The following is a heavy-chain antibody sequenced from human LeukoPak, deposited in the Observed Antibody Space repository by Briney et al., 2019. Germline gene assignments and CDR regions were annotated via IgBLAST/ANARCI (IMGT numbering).Heavy chain of an antibody. CDR1: GGTFSKYA. V-gene: IGHV1-69*10. Sequence: SVKVSCKASGGTFSKYAISWARQAPGQGLEWMGGITPTYGLVHYAQKFQGRVTLTTDTSTGTADLEMNSLTFEDTAVYYCATGTNGLYGSNRFQGYFDDWGQGTLVTVLS. CDR3: ATGTNGLYGSNRFQGYFDD. CDR2: ITPTYGLV. J-gene: IGHJ4*02. D-gene: IGHD6-13*01.